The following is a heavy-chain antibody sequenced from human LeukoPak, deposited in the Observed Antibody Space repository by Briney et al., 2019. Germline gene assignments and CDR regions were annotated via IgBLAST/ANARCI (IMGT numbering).Heavy chain of an antibody. Sequence: GGSLRLSCAVSGFTLSSYSMNWVRQAPGKGLEWVSYISGRSTTIYYADSVKGRFTISRDNGKNSLYLQMNSLRAEDTAVYYCARVSAARPSGYYYYYMDVWGKGITVTVSS. J-gene: IGHJ6*03. CDR2: ISGRSTTI. CDR1: GFTLSSYS. V-gene: IGHV3-48*01. CDR3: ARVSAARPSGYYYYYMDV. D-gene: IGHD6-6*01.